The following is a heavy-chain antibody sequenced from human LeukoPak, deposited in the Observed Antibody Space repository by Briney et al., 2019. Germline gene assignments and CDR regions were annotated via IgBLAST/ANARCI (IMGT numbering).Heavy chain of an antibody. CDR3: ASGPTTGGRESSGSYYAIAY. CDR1: GASFSGYY. J-gene: IGHJ4*02. V-gene: IGHV4-34*01. Sequence: SEALSLTCAVHGASFSGYYWSWIRQPPGKGLEWIGEINHSGSTNYNPSLKSRVTISVATSKHQSSLKLSSVTAADPAVYYCASGPTTGGRESSGSYYAIAYWGQGPLVTVSS. CDR2: INHSGST. D-gene: IGHD3-10*01.